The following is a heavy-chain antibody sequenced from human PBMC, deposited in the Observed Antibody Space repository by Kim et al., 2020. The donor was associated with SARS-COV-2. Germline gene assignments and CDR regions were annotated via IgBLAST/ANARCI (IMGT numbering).Heavy chain of an antibody. CDR3: AKGGYYYEAFDY. V-gene: IGHV3-9*01. Sequence: FADSVKGRFTISRDNAKNSLYLQMNSLRAEDTALYYCAKGGYYYEAFDYWGQGTLVTVSS. J-gene: IGHJ4*02. D-gene: IGHD3-22*01.